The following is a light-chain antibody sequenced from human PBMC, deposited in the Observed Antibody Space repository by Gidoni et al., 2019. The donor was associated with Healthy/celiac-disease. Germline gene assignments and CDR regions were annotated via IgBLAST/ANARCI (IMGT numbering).Light chain of an antibody. CDR2: AAS. V-gene: IGKV1-39*01. J-gene: IGKJ3*01. CDR3: QQSYSTPRT. CDR1: QSISTY. Sequence: DIQMTQSPSSLSASVGDRVSITCRASQSISTYLNWYQQKPGKAPKLLIYAASSLQTGVPSRFSGSGSGTDFTLTISSLQPEDFATYYCQQSYSTPRTFXPXTKVHIK.